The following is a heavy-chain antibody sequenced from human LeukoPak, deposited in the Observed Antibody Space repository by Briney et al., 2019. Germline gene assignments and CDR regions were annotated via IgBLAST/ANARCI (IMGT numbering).Heavy chain of an antibody. CDR1: GGSISSGGYY. CDR3: ARDTMVRDLGDY. CDR2: IYYSGST. V-gene: IGHV4-31*03. D-gene: IGHD3-10*01. J-gene: IGHJ4*02. Sequence: SGTLSLTCTVSGGSISSGGYYWSWIRQHPGKGLEWIGYIYYSGSTYYNPSLKSRVTISVDTSKNQFSLKLSSVTAADTAVYYCARDTMVRDLGDYWGQGTLVTVSS.